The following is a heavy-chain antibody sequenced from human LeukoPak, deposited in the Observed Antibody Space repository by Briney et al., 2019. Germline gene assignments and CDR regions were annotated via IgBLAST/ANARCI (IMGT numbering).Heavy chain of an antibody. CDR3: AREGRSSSSWLTESNWFDP. J-gene: IGHJ5*02. CDR2: INPSGGST. V-gene: IGHV1-46*01. Sequence: ASVKVSCKASGYTFTSYYMHWVRQAPGQGLEWMGIINPSGGSTSYAQKFQGGVTMTRDMSTSTVYMELSSLRSEDTAVYYCAREGRSSSSWLTESNWFDPWGQGTLVTVSS. D-gene: IGHD6-6*01. CDR1: GYTFTSYY.